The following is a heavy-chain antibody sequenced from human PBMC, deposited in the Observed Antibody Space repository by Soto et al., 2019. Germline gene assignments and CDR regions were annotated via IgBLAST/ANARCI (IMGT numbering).Heavy chain of an antibody. CDR3: ARAGFGESHYYYGMDV. J-gene: IGHJ6*02. D-gene: IGHD3-10*01. CDR1: GGSINTFY. V-gene: IGHV4-4*07. CDR2: IFSSGST. Sequence: SETLSLTCTVSGGSINTFYWSWVRQPAGKGLEWIGRIFSSGSTSFNPSLESRVAMSVDTSKNQXXXXXXXXXXXXXXXXYCARAGFGESHYYYGMDVWGQGTTVTVSS.